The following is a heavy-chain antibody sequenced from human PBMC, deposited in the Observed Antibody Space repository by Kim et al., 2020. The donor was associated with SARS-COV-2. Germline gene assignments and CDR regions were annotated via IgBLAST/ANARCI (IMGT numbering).Heavy chain of an antibody. V-gene: IGHV3-9*01. CDR1: GFTFDDYA. D-gene: IGHD1-1*01. CDR2: ISWNSGSI. CDR3: AKGPSTGTLSRYYYYGMDV. J-gene: IGHJ6*02. Sequence: GGSLRLSCAASGFTFDDYAMHWVRQAPGKGLEWVSGISWNSGSIGYADSVKGRFTISRDNAKNSLYLQMNSLRAEDTALYYCAKGPSTGTLSRYYYYGMDVWGPGAPVTVSS.